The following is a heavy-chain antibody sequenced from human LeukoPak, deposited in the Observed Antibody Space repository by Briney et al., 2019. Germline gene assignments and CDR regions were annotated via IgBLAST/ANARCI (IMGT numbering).Heavy chain of an antibody. V-gene: IGHV1-69*01. CDR1: EATFSSYA. Sequence: ASVNLSYKASEATFSSYAISWLRQSPGQGLEWMGGIIPIFGTANHTQQFQGRVTITADESTSTAYMELSSLRTEETAVYYCASPGDVWGQGTTVTVSS. CDR3: ASPGDV. J-gene: IGHJ6*02. CDR2: IIPIFGTA.